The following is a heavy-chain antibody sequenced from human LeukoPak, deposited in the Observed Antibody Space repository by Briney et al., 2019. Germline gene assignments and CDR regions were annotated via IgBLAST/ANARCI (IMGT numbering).Heavy chain of an antibody. V-gene: IGHV3-23*01. D-gene: IGHD1-26*01. CDR1: GFTFSSYA. CDR3: ARDPYSGSYGNYYYYFMDV. Sequence: GGSLRLSCADSGFTFSSYAMSWVRQAPGKGLEWVSAISGSGGSTYYADSVKGRFTISRDNSKNTLYLQMNSLRAEDTAVYYCARDPYSGSYGNYYYYFMDVWGKGTTVTISS. CDR2: ISGSGGST. J-gene: IGHJ6*03.